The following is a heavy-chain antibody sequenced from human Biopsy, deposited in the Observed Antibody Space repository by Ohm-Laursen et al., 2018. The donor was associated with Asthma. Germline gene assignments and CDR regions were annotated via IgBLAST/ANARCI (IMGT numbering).Heavy chain of an antibody. CDR3: ARGDSSNWSHYYFDY. J-gene: IGHJ4*02. CDR2: IYSGGTS. Sequence: SLRFSCTASGFAVSRDHMFWVRQAPGKGLEWVSVIYSGGTSHTADSVRGRFTISRDYSKNTLYLQMHSLRAEDTAVYYCARGDSSNWSHYYFDYWGQGNPGHRLL. V-gene: IGHV3-53*01. D-gene: IGHD3-22*01. CDR1: GFAVSRDH.